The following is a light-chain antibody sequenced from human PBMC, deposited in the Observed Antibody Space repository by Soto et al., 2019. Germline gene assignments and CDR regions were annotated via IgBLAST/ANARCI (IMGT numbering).Light chain of an antibody. CDR3: GTWDSSLRAGV. CDR2: DSN. CDR1: TSNIGKNY. Sequence: QPVLTQPPSVSAAPGQKVTISCAGRTSNIGKNYVSWYQQIPGTAPKLIIYDSNQRPSGIPDRFSGSKSGTSASLDIAGLQTGDEADYYCGTWDSSLRAGVFGGGTKVTVL. V-gene: IGLV1-51*01. J-gene: IGLJ2*01.